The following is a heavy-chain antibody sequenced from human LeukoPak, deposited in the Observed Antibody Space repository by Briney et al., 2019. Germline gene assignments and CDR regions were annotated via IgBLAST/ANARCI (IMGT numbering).Heavy chain of an antibody. CDR1: GFTFSSYG. V-gene: IGHV3-30*18. CDR3: AKAHDYSPFDY. CDR2: ISYDGSNK. J-gene: IGHJ4*02. D-gene: IGHD2-15*01. Sequence: AGGSLRLSCAASGFTFSSYGMHWVRQAPGKGLEWVAVISYDGSNKYYADSVKGRFTISRNNSKNTLYLQMNSLRAEDTAVYYCAKAHDYSPFDYWGQGTLVTVSS.